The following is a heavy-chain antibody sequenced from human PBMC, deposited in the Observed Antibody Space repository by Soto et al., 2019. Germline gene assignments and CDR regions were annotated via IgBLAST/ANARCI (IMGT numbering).Heavy chain of an antibody. V-gene: IGHV3-33*01. J-gene: IGHJ6*03. CDR1: GYTFSSYG. Sequence: GGSLRLSCAASGYTFSSYGMHWVRQAPGKGLEWVAVIWYDGSNKYYADSVKGRFTISRDNSKNTLYLQMNSLRAEDTAVYYCARQYCTNGVCYYYYYYYMDVWGKGTTVTVSS. CDR3: ARQYCTNGVCYYYYYYYMDV. D-gene: IGHD2-8*01. CDR2: IWYDGSNK.